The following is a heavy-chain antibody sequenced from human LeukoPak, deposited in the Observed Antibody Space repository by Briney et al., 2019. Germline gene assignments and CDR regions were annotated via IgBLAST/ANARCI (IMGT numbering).Heavy chain of an antibody. J-gene: IGHJ4*02. CDR3: ARETEDGYNYVNY. V-gene: IGHV3-30-3*01. CDR1: GFTFSSYA. Sequence: PGGPLRLSCAASGFTFSSYAMHWVRQAPGKGLEWVAVISYDGSNKYYADSVKGRFTISRDNSKNTLYLQMNSLRAEDTAVYYCARETEDGYNYVNYWGQGTLVTVSS. CDR2: ISYDGSNK. D-gene: IGHD5-24*01.